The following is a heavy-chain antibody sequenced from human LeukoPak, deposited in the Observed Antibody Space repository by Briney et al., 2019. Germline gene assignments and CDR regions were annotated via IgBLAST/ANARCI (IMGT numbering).Heavy chain of an antibody. CDR1: GFTFSSYW. CDR3: AREKFYCSGGSCYLNWFDP. D-gene: IGHD2-15*01. J-gene: IGHJ5*02. V-gene: IGHV3-7*03. CDR2: IKQDGSEK. Sequence: GGSLRLSCAASGFTFSSYWMSWVRQAPRKGLEWVANIKQDGSEKYYVDSVKGRFTISRDNAKNSLYLQMNSLRAEDTAVYYCAREKFYCSGGSCYLNWFDPWGQGTLVTVSS.